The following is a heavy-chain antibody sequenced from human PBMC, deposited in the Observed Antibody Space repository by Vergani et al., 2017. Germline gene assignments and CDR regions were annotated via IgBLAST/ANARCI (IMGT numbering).Heavy chain of an antibody. CDR3: ARDRIGGGSYFRYYYGMDV. CDR2: IYYSGST. D-gene: IGHD1-26*01. V-gene: IGHV4-39*07. Sequence: QLQLQESGPGLVKPSETLSLTCTVSGGSISSSSYYWGWIRQPPGKGLEWIGSIYYSGSTYYNPSLKSRFTISVDTSKNQFSLKLSSVTAADTAVYYCARDRIGGGSYFRYYYGMDVWGQGTTVTVSS. J-gene: IGHJ6*02. CDR1: GGSISSSSYY.